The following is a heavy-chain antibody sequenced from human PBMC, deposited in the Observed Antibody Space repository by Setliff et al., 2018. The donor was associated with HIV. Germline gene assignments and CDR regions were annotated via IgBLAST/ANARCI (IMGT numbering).Heavy chain of an antibody. D-gene: IGHD1-26*01. J-gene: IGHJ4*02. CDR2: IIPILGIA. CDR1: GGTFSSYA. V-gene: IGHV1-69*10. Sequence: SVKVSCKASGGTFSSYAISWVRQAPGQGLEWMGGIIPILGIANYAQKFQGRVTITADESTSTAYMELSSLRSEDTAVYYCARDRGWDRRYFEYWGQGSLVTVSS. CDR3: ARDRGWDRRYFEY.